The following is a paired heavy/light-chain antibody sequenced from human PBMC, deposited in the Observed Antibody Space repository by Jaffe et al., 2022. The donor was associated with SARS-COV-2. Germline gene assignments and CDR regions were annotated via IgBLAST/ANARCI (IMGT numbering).Light chain of an antibody. CDR1: SASVSTGHY. Sequence: QTVVTQEPSFSVSPGGTVTLTCGLRSASVSTGHYPSWFQQTPGHAPRTLIYSINSRSPGVPDRFSGSILGNKAALTITGAQADDESDYYCALYVGSGIWVFGGGTSLTVL. CDR2: SIN. V-gene: IGLV8-61*01. J-gene: IGLJ3*02. CDR3: ALYVGSGIWV.
Heavy chain of an antibody. Sequence: EVQLVESGGGLVQPGGSLRLSCAASRLTFSNHWMTWVRQAPGKGLEWVSTINQDGSERHYVDSVKGRFTISRDNAKNSLYLQMDSLRAEDTALYYCASYYDILTTYRWVYWGQGSLVTVSS. D-gene: IGHD3-9*01. J-gene: IGHJ4*02. CDR3: ASYYDILTTYRWVY. CDR2: INQDGSER. CDR1: RLTFSNHW. V-gene: IGHV3-7*01.